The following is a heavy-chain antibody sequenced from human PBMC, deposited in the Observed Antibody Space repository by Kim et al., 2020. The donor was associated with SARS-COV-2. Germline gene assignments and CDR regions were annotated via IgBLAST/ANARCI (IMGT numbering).Heavy chain of an antibody. J-gene: IGHJ2*01. CDR3: ARGPRRGGLEGYFDL. D-gene: IGHD1-1*01. V-gene: IGHV4-30-2*01. CDR1: GGSISSGGHS. Sequence: SETLSLTCAVSGGSISSGGHSWSWIRQPPGKGLEWIGYIYHSGSTYYNPSLKSRVTISVDRSKNQFSLKLSSVTAADTAVYYCARGPRRGGLEGYFDLWGRGTLVTVSS. CDR2: IYHSGST.